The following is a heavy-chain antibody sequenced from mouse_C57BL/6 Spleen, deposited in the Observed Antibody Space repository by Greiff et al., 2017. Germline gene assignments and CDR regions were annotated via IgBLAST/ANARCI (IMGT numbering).Heavy chain of an antibody. CDR2: ISDGGSYT. D-gene: IGHD1-2*01. V-gene: IGHV5-4*01. Sequence: EVKLMESGGGLVKPGGSLKLSCAASGFTFSSYAMSWVRQTPEKRLEWVATISDGGSYTDYPDNVKGRITISRDNAKNNLYLQMSHLKSEDTAMYYCARDVGYYGAMDYWGQGTSVTGSS. J-gene: IGHJ4*01. CDR1: GFTFSSYA. CDR3: ARDVGYYGAMDY.